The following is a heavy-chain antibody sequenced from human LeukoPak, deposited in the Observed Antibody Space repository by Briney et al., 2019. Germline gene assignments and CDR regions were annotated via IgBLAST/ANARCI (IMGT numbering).Heavy chain of an antibody. CDR1: GGSISSYY. D-gene: IGHD3-10*01. V-gene: IGHV4-59*01. CDR3: ARQDHYYGSGTYYTVFDY. CDR2: IYYSGST. Sequence: PSETLSLTCTVSGGSISSYYWSWIRQPPGKGLEWIGYIYYSGSTNYNPSLKSRVTISVDTSKNQFSLKLSSVTAADTAVYSCARQDHYYGSGTYYTVFDYWGQGTLVTVSS. J-gene: IGHJ4*02.